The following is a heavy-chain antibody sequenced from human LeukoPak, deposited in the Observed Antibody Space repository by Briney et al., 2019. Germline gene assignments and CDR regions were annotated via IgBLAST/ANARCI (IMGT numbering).Heavy chain of an antibody. CDR2: IYHSGST. J-gene: IGHJ4*02. V-gene: IGHV4-38-2*02. CDR1: GYSISSGYY. D-gene: IGHD3-22*01. Sequence: SETLSLTCTVSGYSISSGYYWGWIRQPPGKGLEWIGSIYHSGSTYYNPSLKSRVTISVDTSKNQFSLKLSSVTAADTAVYYCARDSSGYYFYWGQGTLVTVSS. CDR3: ARDSSGYYFY.